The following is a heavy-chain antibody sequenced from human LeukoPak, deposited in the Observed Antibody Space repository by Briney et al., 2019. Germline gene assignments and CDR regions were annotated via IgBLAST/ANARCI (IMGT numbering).Heavy chain of an antibody. J-gene: IGHJ1*01. CDR2: ISAYNGNT. CDR3: ARGGLVYDFLTGYYAPGLEYFHH. Sequence: GASVKVSCKPSGYTFTGYGISWVRQAPGQGLEWMGYISAYNGNTNYAQKLQGRVTMTTDTSTSTAYMELRSLRSDDTAVYYCARGGLVYDFLTGYYAPGLEYFHHWGQGSLVTVSS. CDR1: GYTFTGYG. V-gene: IGHV1-18*01. D-gene: IGHD3/OR15-3a*01.